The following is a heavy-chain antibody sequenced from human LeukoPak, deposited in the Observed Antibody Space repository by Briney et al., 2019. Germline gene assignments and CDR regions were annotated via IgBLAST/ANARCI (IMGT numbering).Heavy chain of an antibody. V-gene: IGHV5-51*01. CDR1: GSSSTSYW. Sequence: GESLNSSCKASGSSSTSYWISGVRQLPGRGLWWMGIIYPGDSDTSYRPSFRGEATTSAATSITTSYLQWSSLKAANTAMYYGARPLSYYSSGYLDYWGQGTLVTVS. J-gene: IGHJ4*02. CDR2: IYPGDSDT. CDR3: ARPLSYYSSGYLDY. D-gene: IGHD3-22*01.